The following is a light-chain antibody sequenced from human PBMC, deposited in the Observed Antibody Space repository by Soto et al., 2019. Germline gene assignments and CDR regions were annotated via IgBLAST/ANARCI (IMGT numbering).Light chain of an antibody. CDR3: AAWDDRLSGPV. CDR2: NTN. Sequence: QSVLTQPPSASGTPGQRVTISCSGSNSNIGSNTVHWYQLLPGMAPKLLIYNTNQGPSGVPDRFSGSKSGTSASLAISGLQSGDEADSYCAAWDDRLSGPVFGTGTKLTVL. CDR1: NSNIGSNT. J-gene: IGLJ1*01. V-gene: IGLV1-44*01.